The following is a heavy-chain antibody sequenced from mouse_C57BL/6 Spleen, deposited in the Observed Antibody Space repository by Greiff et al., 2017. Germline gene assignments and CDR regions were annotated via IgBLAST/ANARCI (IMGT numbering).Heavy chain of an antibody. CDR3: ASRSSPWFAY. D-gene: IGHD1-1*01. J-gene: IGHJ3*01. Sequence: QVQLQQPGAELVKPGASVKLSCKASGYTFTSYWMQWVKQRPGQGLEWIGEIDPSDSYTNYNQKFKGKATLTVDTSSSTAYMQLSSLTSEDSAVYYCASRSSPWFAYWGQGTLVTVSA. CDR2: IDPSDSYT. CDR1: GYTFTSYW. V-gene: IGHV1-50*01.